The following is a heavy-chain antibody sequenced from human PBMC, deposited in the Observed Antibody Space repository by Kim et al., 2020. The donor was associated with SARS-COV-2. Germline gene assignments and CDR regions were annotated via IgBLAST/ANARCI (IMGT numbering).Heavy chain of an antibody. CDR3: ARDKSIAVAGYYYYYGMDV. V-gene: IGHV4-59*01. Sequence: SETLSLTCTVSGGSISSYYWSWIRQPPGKGLEWIGYIYYSGSTNYNPSLKSRVTISVDMSKNQFSLKLSSVTAADTAVYYCARDKSIAVAGYYYYYGMDVWGQGTTVTVSS. CDR2: IYYSGST. CDR1: GGSISSYY. D-gene: IGHD6-19*01. J-gene: IGHJ6*02.